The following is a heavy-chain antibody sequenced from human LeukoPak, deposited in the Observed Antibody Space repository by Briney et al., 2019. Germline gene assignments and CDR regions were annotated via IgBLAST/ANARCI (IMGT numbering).Heavy chain of an antibody. Sequence: PGGSLRLSCAASGFTFNNYAMSWVRQAPGKGLEWVSLIMSGGTTYYADSVKGRFTNYRDKSKDTLHLQMNRLRAEGTAVYYCAKDLPYSGWAFEIWGLGTMVTVSS. CDR2: IMSGGTT. CDR3: AKDLPYSGWAFEI. D-gene: IGHD6-13*01. J-gene: IGHJ3*02. CDR1: GFTFNNYA. V-gene: IGHV3-23*01.